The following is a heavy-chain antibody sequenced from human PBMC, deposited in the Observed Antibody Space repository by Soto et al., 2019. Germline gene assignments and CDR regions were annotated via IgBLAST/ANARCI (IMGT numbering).Heavy chain of an antibody. J-gene: IGHJ6*02. CDR2: ISYDGSEK. D-gene: IGHD6-19*01. CDR1: GFSFSKYG. Sequence: GGSLRLSCGASGFSFSKYGMHWVRQAPGEGLEWLSLISYDGSEKWYAESVKGRFTISRDNSKNTLYLQMKSLRGDDTAVYFCAKGYEVSPPVDSARYSNYFYGVDVWGRGTKVTV. V-gene: IGHV3-30*18. CDR3: AKGYEVSPPVDSARYSNYFYGVDV.